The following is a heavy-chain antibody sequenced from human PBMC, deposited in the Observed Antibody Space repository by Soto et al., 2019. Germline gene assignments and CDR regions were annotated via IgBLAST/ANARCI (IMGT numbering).Heavy chain of an antibody. Sequence: GGSLRLSCAASGFTFSSYWMHWFRQAPGKGLVWVSRINSDGSSTSYADSVKGRFTISRDNAKNKLYLQMNSLRAEDTAVYYCARDAITIFGVPSYGMDVWGQGTTVTVSS. D-gene: IGHD3-3*01. J-gene: IGHJ6*02. CDR1: GFTFSSYW. CDR3: ARDAITIFGVPSYGMDV. V-gene: IGHV3-74*01. CDR2: INSDGSST.